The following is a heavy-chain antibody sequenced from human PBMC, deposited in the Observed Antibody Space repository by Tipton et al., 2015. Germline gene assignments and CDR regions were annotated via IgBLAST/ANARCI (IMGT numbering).Heavy chain of an antibody. J-gene: IGHJ4*02. D-gene: IGHD3-22*01. V-gene: IGHV4-59*01. Sequence: TLSLTCTVSGGSIRTYYWVWVRQPPGRGLESLGYIYHSGRTNYNPSLRSQLTMSVDSSKNQFSLRLSSATAADTAVYYCARLTGDYYDSIAYAPAYIDSWGQGTLVTVSS. CDR2: IYHSGRT. CDR3: ARLTGDYYDSIAYAPAYIDS. CDR1: GGSIRTYY.